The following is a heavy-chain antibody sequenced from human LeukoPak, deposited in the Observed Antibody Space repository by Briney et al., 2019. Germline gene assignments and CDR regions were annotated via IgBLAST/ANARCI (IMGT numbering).Heavy chain of an antibody. CDR1: GFTFSSYG. CDR3: ARDLDARYDILTGYYTTGAFDY. V-gene: IGHV3-30*02. Sequence: GGSLRLSCAASGFTFSSYGMYWVRQAPGKGLEWVAFIRYDGSNKYYADSVKGRFTISRDNSKNTLYLQMNSLRAEDTAVYYCARDLDARYDILTGYYTTGAFDYWGQGTLVTVSS. J-gene: IGHJ4*02. CDR2: IRYDGSNK. D-gene: IGHD3-9*01.